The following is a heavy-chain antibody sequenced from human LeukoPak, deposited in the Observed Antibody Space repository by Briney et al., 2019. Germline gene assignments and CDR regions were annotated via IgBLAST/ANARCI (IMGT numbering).Heavy chain of an antibody. D-gene: IGHD2-8*02. V-gene: IGHV3-33*01. CDR2: IWYDGSKK. J-gene: IGHJ4*02. Sequence: GGSLRLSCAASGFTFSSYGMHWFRQAPGKGLEWVAVIWYDGSKKYYADSVKGRFTISRDNSKNTLYLQMDSLRDTAVYCCARYNTGSVGYWGQGTLVTVSS. CDR3: ARYNTGSVGY. CDR1: GFTFSSYG.